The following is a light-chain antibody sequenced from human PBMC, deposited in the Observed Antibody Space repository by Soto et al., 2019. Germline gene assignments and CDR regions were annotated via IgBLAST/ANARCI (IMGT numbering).Light chain of an antibody. Sequence: QSVLTQPASVSGSPGQSITISCTGTSSDVGTYNLVSWYQQHPGKAPRLLIYEGHKRPSGVSSRFSASKSANTATLTISGLQADDEADYYCCSYAGTRTYVFGTGTKVTVL. CDR1: SSDVGTYNL. V-gene: IGLV2-23*01. CDR3: CSYAGTRTYV. CDR2: EGH. J-gene: IGLJ1*01.